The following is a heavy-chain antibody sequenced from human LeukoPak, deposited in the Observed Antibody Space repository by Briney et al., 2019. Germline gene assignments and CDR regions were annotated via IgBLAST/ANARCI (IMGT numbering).Heavy chain of an antibody. J-gene: IGHJ4*01. CDR3: AKALSTMVRGAAPTPYYFDI. D-gene: IGHD3-10*01. CDR1: GFTFSIYA. Sequence: QAGGSLRLSRAASGFTFSIYAMRWVRQAPGKGMEWLSSVSVSGGSTNHADSVKGRLSTARDNSKDTLYLQMNRQRAEHTAVYYCAKALSTMVRGAAPTPYYFDIWGQGTMVTVSS. V-gene: IGHV3-23*01. CDR2: VSVSGGST.